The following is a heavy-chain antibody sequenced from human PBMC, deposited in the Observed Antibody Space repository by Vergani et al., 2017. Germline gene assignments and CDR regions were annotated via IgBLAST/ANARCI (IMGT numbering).Heavy chain of an antibody. CDR1: GGSFSGYY. J-gene: IGHJ5*02. CDR2: IHHRGRT. CDR3: ARSAAVAGHPNWFDP. D-gene: IGHD6-19*01. Sequence: QVQLQQWGAGLLKPSETLSLTCAVYGGSFSGYYWSWIRPPPGKGLEWIGEIHHRGRTNYNPSLKSRVTISVATSKNQFSLKLSSVTAADTAVYYCARSAAVAGHPNWFDPWGQGTLVTVSS. V-gene: IGHV4-34*01.